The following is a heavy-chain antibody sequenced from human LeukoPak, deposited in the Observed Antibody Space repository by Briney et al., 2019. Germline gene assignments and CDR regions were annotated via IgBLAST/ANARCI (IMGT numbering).Heavy chain of an antibody. Sequence: GASVKVSCKVSGYTLTELSMHWVRQAPGQGLEWMGRIIPILGIANYAQKFQGRVTITADKSTSTAYMELSSLRSEDTAVYYCARDGPMVQGVRQHDYWGQGTLVTVSS. V-gene: IGHV1-69*04. CDR1: GYTLTELS. J-gene: IGHJ4*02. CDR3: ARDGPMVQGVRQHDY. CDR2: IIPILGIA. D-gene: IGHD3-10*01.